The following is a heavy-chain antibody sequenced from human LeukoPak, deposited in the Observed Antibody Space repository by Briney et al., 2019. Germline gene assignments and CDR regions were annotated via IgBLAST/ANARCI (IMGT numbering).Heavy chain of an antibody. V-gene: IGHV3-30-3*01. J-gene: IGHJ4*02. CDR2: ISYDGSNK. CDR1: GFTFSSYA. Sequence: LGGSLRLSCAASGFTFSSYAMHWVRQAPGRGLEWVAVISYDGSNKYYADSVKGRFTISRDNSKNTLYLQMNSLRAEDTAVYYCTRDPSSDYVMDYWGQGTLVTVSS. D-gene: IGHD4-17*01. CDR3: TRDPSSDYVMDY.